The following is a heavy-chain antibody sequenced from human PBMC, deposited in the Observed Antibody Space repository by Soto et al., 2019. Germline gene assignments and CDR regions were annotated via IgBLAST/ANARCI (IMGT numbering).Heavy chain of an antibody. J-gene: IGHJ5*02. V-gene: IGHV1-3*01. CDR1: GYTFTNYA. CDR2: INAGNGNT. Sequence: GFCKASGYTFTNYAMHWGRQAPRQKLGLMGWINAGNGNTKYSQKFQGRVTITRDTSASTAYMELSSLRSEDTAVYYCATGLYEVVVAATFNWFDPWGQGTLVTVSS. CDR3: ATGLYEVVVAATFNWFDP. D-gene: IGHD2-15*01.